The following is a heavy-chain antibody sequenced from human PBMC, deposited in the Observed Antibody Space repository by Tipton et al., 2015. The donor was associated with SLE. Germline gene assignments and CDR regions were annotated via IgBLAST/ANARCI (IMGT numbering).Heavy chain of an antibody. CDR3: ARHAPGWFDP. CDR1: GGSISTYY. V-gene: IGHV4-59*08. CDR2: IYYSGST. Sequence: TLPLTCTVSGGSISTYYWSWIRQPPGKGLEWIGYIYYSGSTNYNPSLKSRVTISVDTSKNQFSLKLSSVTAADTAVYYCARHAPGWFDPWGQGTLVTVSS. J-gene: IGHJ5*02. D-gene: IGHD7-27*01.